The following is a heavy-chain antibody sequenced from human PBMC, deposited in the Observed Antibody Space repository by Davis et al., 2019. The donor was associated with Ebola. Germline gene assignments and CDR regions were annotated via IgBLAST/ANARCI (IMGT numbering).Heavy chain of an antibody. CDR3: ARAATVTTNRNWFDP. V-gene: IGHV4-34*01. Sequence: SETLSLTCTVSGGSISSYYWSWIRQPPGKGLEWIGAINHSGSTNYNPSLKSRVTISVDTSKNQFPLKLSSVTAADTAVYYCARAATVTTNRNWFDPWGQGTLVTVSS. CDR1: GGSISSYY. J-gene: IGHJ5*02. D-gene: IGHD4-17*01. CDR2: INHSGST.